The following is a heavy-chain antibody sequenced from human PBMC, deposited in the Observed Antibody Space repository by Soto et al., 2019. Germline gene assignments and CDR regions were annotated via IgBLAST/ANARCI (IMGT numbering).Heavy chain of an antibody. CDR1: GDSFSSNSAT. V-gene: IGHV6-1*01. CDR3: GRAHLGSDRYIREPFDP. J-gene: IGHJ5*02. D-gene: IGHD2-15*01. Sequence: PSQTLSLTCAISGDSFSSNSATWNWIRQSPSRGLEWLGRTYYRSKWYNDYAISVKSRITINPDTSKNQFSLQLNSVVPEDTAVYYCGRAHLGSDRYIREPFDPWGQGTLVTVSS. CDR2: TYYRSKWYN.